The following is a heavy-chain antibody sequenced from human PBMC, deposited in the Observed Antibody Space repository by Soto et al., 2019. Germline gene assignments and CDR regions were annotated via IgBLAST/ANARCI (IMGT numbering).Heavy chain of an antibody. J-gene: IGHJ5*02. Sequence: QVQLQESGPGLVKPSQTLSLTCTVSGGSISSGGYYWSWIRQHPGKGLEWIGYIYYSGSTYYNPSLKCRGTISVDTSKNQFSLKLSSVTAAATAVYYCAAIYYYDSSGYPNWFDPWGQGTLVTVSS. V-gene: IGHV4-31*03. CDR3: AAIYYYDSSGYPNWFDP. CDR1: GGSISSGGYY. D-gene: IGHD3-22*01. CDR2: IYYSGST.